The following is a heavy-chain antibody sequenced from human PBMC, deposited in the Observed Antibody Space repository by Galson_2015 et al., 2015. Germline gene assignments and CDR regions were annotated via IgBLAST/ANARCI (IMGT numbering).Heavy chain of an antibody. V-gene: IGHV3-33*01. J-gene: IGHJ5*02. CDR3: ARDGPVTNWHWFDP. CDR1: GFTFSSYG. CDR2: IWYDGSNQ. D-gene: IGHD7-27*01. Sequence: SLRLSCAASGFTFSSYGMHWVRQAPGKGLEWLAVIWYDGSNQYHADSVKCRFTISRDNARNVLYLQMNSLRAEDTAVYYCARDGPVTNWHWFDPWGQGTLVTVSS.